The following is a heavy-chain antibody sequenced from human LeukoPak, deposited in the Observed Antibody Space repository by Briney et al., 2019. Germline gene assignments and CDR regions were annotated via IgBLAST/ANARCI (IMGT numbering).Heavy chain of an antibody. D-gene: IGHD6-19*01. Sequence: GASVKVSCNTSGYTFTGYYMHWVRQAPGQGLEWMGWINPNSGGTNYAQKFQGRVTMTRDTSISTAYMELSRLRSDDTAVYYCARVPPYSSGWFDYWGQGTLVTVSS. J-gene: IGHJ4*02. CDR3: ARVPPYSSGWFDY. V-gene: IGHV1-2*02. CDR1: GYTFTGYY. CDR2: INPNSGGT.